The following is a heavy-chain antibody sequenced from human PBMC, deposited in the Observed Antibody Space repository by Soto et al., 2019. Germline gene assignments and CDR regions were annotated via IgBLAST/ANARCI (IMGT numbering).Heavy chain of an antibody. Sequence: VGSLRLSCAASVFTFSSYAMHCVRHAPGKWLEWVAVISYDGSNKYYADSVKGRFTISRDNSKNTLYLQMNSLRAEDTAVYCCAREGSSSSQYSYYGMDGLGQGTTVTVSS. V-gene: IGHV3-30-3*01. J-gene: IGHJ6*02. CDR2: ISYDGSNK. CDR3: AREGSSSSQYSYYGMDG. D-gene: IGHD6-6*01. CDR1: VFTFSSYA.